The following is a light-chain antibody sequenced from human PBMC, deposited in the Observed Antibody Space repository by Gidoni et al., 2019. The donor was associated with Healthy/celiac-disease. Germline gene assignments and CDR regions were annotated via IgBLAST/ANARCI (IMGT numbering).Light chain of an antibody. CDR1: QSVSSN. CDR3: QQYNNWLYT. CDR2: GAS. Sequence: ERVMTQSPATMSVSPGERATLSCRASQSVSSNLAWYQQKPGQAPRLLIYGASTRATGIPARFSGSGSGTEFTLTISSLQSEDFAVYYCQQYNNWLYTFXQXTKLEIK. J-gene: IGKJ2*01. V-gene: IGKV3-15*01.